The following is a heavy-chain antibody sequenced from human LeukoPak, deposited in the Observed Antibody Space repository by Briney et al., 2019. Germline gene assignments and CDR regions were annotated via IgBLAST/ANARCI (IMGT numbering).Heavy chain of an antibody. V-gene: IGHV1-69*05. CDR2: IIPISGTA. CDR3: ARDVNSRGPFDY. J-gene: IGHJ4*02. D-gene: IGHD2/OR15-2a*01. Sequence: ASVKVSCKASGGTFSSYAISWVRQAPGQGLEWMGGIIPISGTANYAQKFQGRVTITTDESTSTAYMELSSLRSENTAVYYCARDVNSRGPFDYWGQGTLVTVSS. CDR1: GGTFSSYA.